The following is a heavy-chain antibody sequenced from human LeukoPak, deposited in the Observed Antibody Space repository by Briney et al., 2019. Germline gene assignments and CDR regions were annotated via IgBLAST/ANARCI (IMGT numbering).Heavy chain of an antibody. J-gene: IGHJ5*02. D-gene: IGHD7-27*01. CDR3: ASLGTLRS. CDR1: GASVSSSSYY. Sequence: SETLSFTCTVSGASVSSSSYYWGWIRQPPGKGLEWIGSISYSGTNYNNPSLKSRVSISIDTSKNQFSVKLTSVTAADTAMYYCASLGTLRSWGQGTLVTVSS. V-gene: IGHV4-39*01. CDR2: ISYSGTN.